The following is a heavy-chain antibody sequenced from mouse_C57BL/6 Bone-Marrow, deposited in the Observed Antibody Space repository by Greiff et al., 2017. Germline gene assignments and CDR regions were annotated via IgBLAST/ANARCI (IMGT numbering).Heavy chain of an antibody. CDR2: IDPENGDT. CDR1: GFNIKDDY. Sequence: VQLQQSGAELVRPGASVKLSCTASGFNIKDDYMHWVKQRPEQGLEWIGWIDPENGDTEYASKFQGKATITADTSSNTAYLPLSSLTSEDTAVYSCTAPYYSNWGYFDVWGTGTTVTVAA. V-gene: IGHV14-4*01. CDR3: TAPYYSNWGYFDV. J-gene: IGHJ1*03. D-gene: IGHD2-5*01.